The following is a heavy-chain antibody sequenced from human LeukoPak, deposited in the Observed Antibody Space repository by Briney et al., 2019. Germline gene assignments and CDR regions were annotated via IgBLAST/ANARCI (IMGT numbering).Heavy chain of an antibody. CDR1: GFIFDDYA. CDR2: ISWNSVSE. D-gene: IGHD3-10*01. J-gene: IGHJ4*02. CDR3: AKDVDGSGSRFDY. Sequence: GGSPRLSCATSGFIFDDYAMHWVRLVPGKGLEWVSRISWNSVSESYADSVRGRFTISRDNAENSLHLQMESLRPEDTALYFCAKDVDGSGSRFDYWGQGTLVIVS. V-gene: IGHV3-9*01.